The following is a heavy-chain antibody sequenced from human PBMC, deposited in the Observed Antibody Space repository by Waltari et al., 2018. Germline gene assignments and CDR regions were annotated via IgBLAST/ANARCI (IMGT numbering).Heavy chain of an antibody. Sequence: QVQLVESGGGVVQPGGSLRLSCDASGFTFSSYGMHWVRQAPGKGLEWVAFIRYDGSNKYYADSVKGRFTISRDNSKNTLYLQMNSLRAEDTAVYYCAKDFVGATDNYWGQGTLVTVSS. CDR2: IRYDGSNK. V-gene: IGHV3-30*02. J-gene: IGHJ4*02. CDR1: GFTFSSYG. D-gene: IGHD1-26*01. CDR3: AKDFVGATDNY.